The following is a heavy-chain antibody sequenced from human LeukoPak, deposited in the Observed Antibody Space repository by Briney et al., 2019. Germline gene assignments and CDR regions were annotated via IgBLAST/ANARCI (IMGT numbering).Heavy chain of an antibody. V-gene: IGHV1-2*02. CDR2: INPNSGGT. D-gene: IGHD6-13*01. CDR1: GYTFTGYY. CDR3: ARYIAAAGTFNWFDP. J-gene: IGHJ5*02. Sequence: ASVKVSCKASGYTFTGYYMHWVRQAPGQGLEWMGWINPNSGGTNYAQKFQGRVTMTRDTSISTAYMELSRLRSEDTAVYYCARYIAAAGTFNWFDPWGQGTLVTVSS.